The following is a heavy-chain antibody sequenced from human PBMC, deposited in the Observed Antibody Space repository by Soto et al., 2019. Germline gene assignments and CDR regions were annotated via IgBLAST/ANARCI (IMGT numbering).Heavy chain of an antibody. CDR2: IGTAGDT. CDR1: GFTFSSYD. Sequence: GGSLRLSCAASGFTFSSYDMHWVRQATGKGLEWVSAIGTAGDTYYPGSVKGRFTISRENAKNSLYLQMNSLRAGDTAVYYCARGSYSNYPRDAFDIWGQGTMVTVSS. CDR3: ARGSYSNYPRDAFDI. V-gene: IGHV3-13*01. D-gene: IGHD4-4*01. J-gene: IGHJ3*02.